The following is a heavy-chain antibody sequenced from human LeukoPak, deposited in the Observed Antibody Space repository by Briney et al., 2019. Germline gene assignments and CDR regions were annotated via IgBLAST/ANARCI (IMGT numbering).Heavy chain of an antibody. CDR3: AKGGYSSSSKGVDY. CDR2: ISYDGSNK. CDR1: GFTFSSYA. J-gene: IGHJ4*02. D-gene: IGHD6-6*01. Sequence: PGGSLRLSCAASGFTFSSYAMHWVRQAPGKGLEWVAVISYDGSNKYYADSVKGRFTISRDNSKNTLYLQMNSLRAEDTAVYYCAKGGYSSSSKGVDYWGQGTLVTVSS. V-gene: IGHV3-30-3*01.